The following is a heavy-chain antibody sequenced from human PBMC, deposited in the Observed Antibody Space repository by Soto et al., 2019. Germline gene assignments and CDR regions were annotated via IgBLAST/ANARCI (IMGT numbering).Heavy chain of an antibody. CDR1: GYTFTSYD. J-gene: IGHJ5*02. Sequence: QVQLVQSGAEVKKPGASVKVSCKASGYTFTSYDINWVRQATGQGLEWMGWMNPNSGNTGYAQKFQGRVTMTRNTSISTAYMELSSLRSEDTAVYYCARGVGYCISTRCAYNWFDPWGQGTLVTVSS. CDR3: ARGVGYCISTRCAYNWFDP. D-gene: IGHD2-2*01. V-gene: IGHV1-8*01. CDR2: MNPNSGNT.